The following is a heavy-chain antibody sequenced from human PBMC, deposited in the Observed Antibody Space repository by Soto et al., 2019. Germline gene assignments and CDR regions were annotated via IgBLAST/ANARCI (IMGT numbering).Heavy chain of an antibody. CDR2: IHYSGST. CDR3: ARSSPRGEQLFFDF. D-gene: IGHD1-26*01. V-gene: IGHV4-39*07. J-gene: IGHJ4*02. Sequence: SETLSLTCAVSGGSISGSSFYWGWIRQPPEKGLESIGSIHYSGSTYYNPSLKSRVTMSVDTSKNQFSLRLTSVTAADTAMYYCARSSPRGEQLFFDFWGQGAQVTVSS. CDR1: GGSISGSSFY.